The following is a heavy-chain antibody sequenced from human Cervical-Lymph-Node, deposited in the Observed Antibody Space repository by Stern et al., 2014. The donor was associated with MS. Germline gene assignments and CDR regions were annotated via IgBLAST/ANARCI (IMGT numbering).Heavy chain of an antibody. J-gene: IGHJ4*02. CDR3: GRDLGGNSGFDY. D-gene: IGHD4-23*01. CDR1: GYTFTGYY. Sequence: VQLVQSGAEVQKPGASVQVSCKASGYTFTGYYIHWVRQAPGKGLEWMGWINLNRGGAKYAQKLQGRVTMTRDTSLNPPYMELSRLKSDATAVYYGGRDLGGNSGFDYWGQGTLVTVSS. CDR2: INLNRGGA. V-gene: IGHV1-2*02.